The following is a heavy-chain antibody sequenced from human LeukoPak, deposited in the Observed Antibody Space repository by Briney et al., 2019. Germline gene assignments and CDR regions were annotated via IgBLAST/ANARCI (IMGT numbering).Heavy chain of an antibody. CDR1: GFTFSSYS. J-gene: IGHJ4*02. Sequence: GGSLRLSCAASGFTFSSYSMNWVRQAPGKGLEWVSSISSSSSSIYYADSVKGRFTISRDNAKNSLYLQMNSLRAEDTAVYYCARASGDIVETAAMGSYWGQGTLVTVSS. D-gene: IGHD5-18*01. CDR2: ISSSSSSI. CDR3: ARASGDIVETAAMGSY. V-gene: IGHV3-21*01.